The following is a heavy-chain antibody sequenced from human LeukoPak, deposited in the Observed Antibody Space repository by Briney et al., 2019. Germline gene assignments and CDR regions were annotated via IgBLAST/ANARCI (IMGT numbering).Heavy chain of an antibody. CDR2: ISSSGSTI. CDR1: GFSFSDYY. Sequence: GGSLRLSCAASGFSFSDYYMSWIRQAPGKGLEWVSYISSSGSTIYYADSVKGRFTVSRDNAKNSLYLQMNSLRVEDTAVYYCARASNSGWYEVGYWDQGTLVTVSS. V-gene: IGHV3-11*01. J-gene: IGHJ4*02. CDR3: ARASNSGWYEVGY. D-gene: IGHD6-19*01.